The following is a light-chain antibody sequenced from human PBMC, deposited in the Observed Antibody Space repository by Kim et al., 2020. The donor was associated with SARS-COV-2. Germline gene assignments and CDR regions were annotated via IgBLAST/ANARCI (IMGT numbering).Light chain of an antibody. CDR2: KVS. J-gene: IGKJ2*03. Sequence: DVVMTQSPLSLPVTLGQPASISCWSSQSLVYSDGNTYLNWFQQRPGQSPRRQLYKVSNRDSGVPDRFSGSGSGTDFTLKISRVDAEDVGVYYCMQGTHWPYSFGQGTKLEI. CDR1: QSLVYSDGNTY. V-gene: IGKV2-30*01. CDR3: MQGTHWPYS.